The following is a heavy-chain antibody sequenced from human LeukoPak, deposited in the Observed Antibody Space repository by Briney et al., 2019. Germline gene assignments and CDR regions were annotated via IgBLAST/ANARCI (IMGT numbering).Heavy chain of an antibody. CDR3: AKGGSSYSYGSSGALDY. CDR2: IDGSAGGGST. D-gene: IGHD5-18*01. CDR1: GFTFSNYA. Sequence: GGSLRLSCAASGFTFSNYAMNWVRQAPGKGLEWVSVIDGSAGGGSTYSANSVKGRFTISRDNSKNTLYLQMNSLRAEDTAVYYCAKGGSSYSYGSSGALDYWGQGALVTVSS. V-gene: IGHV3-23*01. J-gene: IGHJ4*02.